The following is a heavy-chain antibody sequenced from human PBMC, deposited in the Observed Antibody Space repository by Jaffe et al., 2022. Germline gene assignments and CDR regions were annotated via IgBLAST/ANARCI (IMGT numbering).Heavy chain of an antibody. Sequence: QVQLVQSGAEVKKPGASVKVSCKASGYTFTSYYMHWVRQAPGQGLEWMGIINPSGGSTSYAQKFQGRVTMTRDTSTSTVYMELSSLRSEDTAVYYCARACYPYDSSGLDAFDIWGQGTMVTVSS. D-gene: IGHD3-22*01. CDR1: GYTFTSYY. J-gene: IGHJ3*02. V-gene: IGHV1-46*01. CDR2: INPSGGST. CDR3: ARACYPYDSSGLDAFDI.